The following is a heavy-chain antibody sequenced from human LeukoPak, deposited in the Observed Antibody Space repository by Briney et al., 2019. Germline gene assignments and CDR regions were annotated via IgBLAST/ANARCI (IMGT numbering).Heavy chain of an antibody. V-gene: IGHV3-33*06. D-gene: IGHD3-10*02. Sequence: GGSLRLSCAASGFTFSSYGMHWVRQAPGKGLEWVAVTSFDGKNTLYADSVKGRFTISRDNSQNTLSLQMNSLRAEDTAVYYCAELGITMIGGVWGKGTTVTISS. CDR1: GFTFSSYG. CDR3: AELGITMIGGV. J-gene: IGHJ6*04. CDR2: TSFDGKNT.